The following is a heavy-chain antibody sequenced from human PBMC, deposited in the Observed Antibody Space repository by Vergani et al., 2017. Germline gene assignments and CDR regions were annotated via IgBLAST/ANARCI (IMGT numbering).Heavy chain of an antibody. D-gene: IGHD3-10*01. Sequence: QVQLVQSGAEVKKPGSSVKVSCKASGGTFSSYAISWVRQAPGQGLEWMGEIIPIFGTANYAQKFQGRVTITADESTSTAYMELSSLRSEDTAVYYCARPEDGSGSYSYYYYYYGMDVWGQGTTVTVSS. CDR1: GGTFSSYA. CDR2: IIPIFGTA. CDR3: ARPEDGSGSYSYYYYYYGMDV. J-gene: IGHJ6*02. V-gene: IGHV1-69*12.